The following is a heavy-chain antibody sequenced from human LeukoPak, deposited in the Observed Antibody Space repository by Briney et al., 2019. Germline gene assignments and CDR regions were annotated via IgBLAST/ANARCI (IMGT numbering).Heavy chain of an antibody. J-gene: IGHJ6*03. V-gene: IGHV3-30*02. Sequence: GGSLRLSCAASGFTFSSYGMHWVRQAPGKGLEWVAFIRYDGSNKYYADSVKGRFTISRDNSKNTLYLQMNSLRAEDTAVYFCAKLQTYWVYYMDVWGKGTTVTVSS. D-gene: IGHD2-8*02. CDR2: IRYDGSNK. CDR3: AKLQTYWVYYMDV. CDR1: GFTFSSYG.